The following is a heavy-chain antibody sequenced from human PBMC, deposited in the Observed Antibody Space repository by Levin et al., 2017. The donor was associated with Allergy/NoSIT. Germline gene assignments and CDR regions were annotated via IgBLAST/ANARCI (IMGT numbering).Heavy chain of an antibody. CDR3: ARGSVCIPWWYFDL. J-gene: IGHJ2*01. Sequence: GGSLRLSCAASGFTFSSYSMSWVRQAPGKGLEWVSYISNRSGTIKYADSVRGRFTISRDNAENSLNLQINNLRDEDTAVYYCARGSVCIPWWYFDLWGRGTLVTVSS. CDR2: ISNRSGTI. V-gene: IGHV3-48*02. D-gene: IGHD2-8*01. CDR1: GFTFSSYS.